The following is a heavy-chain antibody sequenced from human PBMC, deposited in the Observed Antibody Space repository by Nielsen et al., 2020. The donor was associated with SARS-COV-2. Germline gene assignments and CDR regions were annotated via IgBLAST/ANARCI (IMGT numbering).Heavy chain of an antibody. CDR1: GGSVSSGSYY. D-gene: IGHD3-10*01. CDR3: ARGRGVLLWFGELSWFDP. J-gene: IGHJ5*02. CDR2: INHSGST. V-gene: IGHV4-39*07. Sequence: SETLSLTCTVSGGSVSSGSYYWSWIRQPPGKGLEWIGEINHSGSTNYNPSIKSRVTISVDTSKNQFSLKLSSVTAADTAVYYCARGRGVLLWFGELSWFDPWGQGTLVTVSS.